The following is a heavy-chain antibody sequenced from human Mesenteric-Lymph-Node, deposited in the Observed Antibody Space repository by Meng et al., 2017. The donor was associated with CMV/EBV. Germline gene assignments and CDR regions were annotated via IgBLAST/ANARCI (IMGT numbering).Heavy chain of an antibody. Sequence: GSLRLSCSVSGGSISSNDHFWAWIRQPPGKGLEWIGSFFYSVSTYYDPSLKSRVTISVDTPKNQFSLKLSSVTAADTAVYYCARGGVLWCPLNWGQGTLVTVSS. V-gene: IGHV4-39*07. J-gene: IGHJ1*01. CDR3: ARGGVLWCPLN. CDR2: FFYSVST. CDR1: GGSISSNDHF. D-gene: IGHD2-21*01.